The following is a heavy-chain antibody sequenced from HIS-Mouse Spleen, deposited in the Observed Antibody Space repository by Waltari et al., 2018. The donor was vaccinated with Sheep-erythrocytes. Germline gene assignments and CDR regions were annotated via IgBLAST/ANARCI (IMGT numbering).Heavy chain of an antibody. CDR2: IIPISGIA. D-gene: IGHD1-26*01. V-gene: IGHV1-69*04. CDR1: GGTFSSYA. CDR3: AQTGATTPHFDY. J-gene: IGHJ4*02. Sequence: QVQLVQSGAEVKKPGSSVKVSCKASGGTFSSYAISWVRQAPGQGLEWMGRIIPISGIANTAQKCQGRVTITADKSTSTAYMELSSLRSEDTAVYYCAQTGATTPHFDYWGQGTLVTVSS.